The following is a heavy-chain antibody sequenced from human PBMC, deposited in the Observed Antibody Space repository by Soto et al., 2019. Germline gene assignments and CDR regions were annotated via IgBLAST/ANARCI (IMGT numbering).Heavy chain of an antibody. CDR2: FHYSGST. D-gene: IGHD6-19*01. Sequence: PSETLSLTCTVSGGSISSSFWSWIRQPPGKGLEWIGYFHYSGSTNYNPSLKSRVTISVDTSKNQFSLKLTSVTAADTAVYYCARVLEAVTFISFCGMVVRGQGTTVTLSS. CDR3: ARVLEAVTFISFCGMVV. J-gene: IGHJ6*02. CDR1: GGSISSSF. V-gene: IGHV4-59*01.